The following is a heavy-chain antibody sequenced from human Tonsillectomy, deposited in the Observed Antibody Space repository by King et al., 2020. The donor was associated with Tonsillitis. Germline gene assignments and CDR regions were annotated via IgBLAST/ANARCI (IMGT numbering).Heavy chain of an antibody. CDR1: GFTFSSYG. D-gene: IGHD2-2*02. J-gene: IGHJ4*02. Sequence: VQLVESGGGVVQPGRSLRLSCAASGFTFSSYGMHWVRQAPGKGLEWVAVISYDGSNKYYADSVKGRFTISRDNSKNTLYLQMNSLRAEDTAVYYCAKGPLKYQLLYSYFDYWGQGTLVTVSS. V-gene: IGHV3-30*18. CDR3: AKGPLKYQLLYSYFDY. CDR2: ISYDGSNK.